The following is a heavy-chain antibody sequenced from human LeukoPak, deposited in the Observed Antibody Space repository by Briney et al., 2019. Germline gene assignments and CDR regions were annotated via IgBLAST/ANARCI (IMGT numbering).Heavy chain of an antibody. CDR2: ISSRGYT. CDR3: VRTMTREWGGWYDNDY. CDR1: GDSISNNF. Sequence: SETLSLTCIVSGDSISNNFWGWIRQPPGKGLEWIGRISSRGYTNYNPSLKSRVAMSVDTSKNQFSLKLNSVTAADTAVYYCVRTMTREWGGWYDNDYWGRGTLVTVSS. D-gene: IGHD6-19*01. V-gene: IGHV4-4*07. J-gene: IGHJ4*03.